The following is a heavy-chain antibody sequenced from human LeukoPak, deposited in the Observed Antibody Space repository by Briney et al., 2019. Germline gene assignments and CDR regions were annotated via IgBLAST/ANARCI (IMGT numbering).Heavy chain of an antibody. J-gene: IGHJ6*03. CDR3: AREGPSSSWYGQQHWYYYMDV. D-gene: IGHD6-13*01. Sequence: RSSETLSLTCTVSGGSISSGSYYWSWIRQPAGKGLEWIGRIYTSGSTNYNPSLKSRVTMSVDTSKNQFSLKLSSVTAADTAVYYCAREGPSSSWYGQQHWYYYMDVWGKGTTVTVSS. V-gene: IGHV4-61*02. CDR1: GGSISSGSYY. CDR2: IYTSGST.